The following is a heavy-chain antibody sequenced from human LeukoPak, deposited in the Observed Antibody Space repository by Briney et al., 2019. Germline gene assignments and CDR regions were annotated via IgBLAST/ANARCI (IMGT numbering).Heavy chain of an antibody. J-gene: IGHJ1*01. V-gene: IGHV3-23*01. CDR2: ISPSGGIT. CDR1: GFTFSSYA. CDR3: AKDDAWGRYKD. D-gene: IGHD3-16*01. Sequence: GGSLRLSCAASGFTFSSYAMSWVRQAPGKWLEWVSGISPSGGITYYTDSVKGRFTISRDNSKNTVSLQMNSLRGDDTAVYYCAKDDAWGRYKDWGQGTLVTVSS.